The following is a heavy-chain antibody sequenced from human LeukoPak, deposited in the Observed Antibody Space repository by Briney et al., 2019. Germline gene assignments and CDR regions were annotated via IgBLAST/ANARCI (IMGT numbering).Heavy chain of an antibody. Sequence: PGGSLRLSCAASGFTFSSYGMHWGRQAPGKGLEWVAVIWYDGSNKYYADSVKGRFTVSRDTSKNTLYLQMNSLRAEDTAVYYCARAYFYDVSVTPDYWGQGTLVTVSS. D-gene: IGHD3-22*01. V-gene: IGHV3-33*01. J-gene: IGHJ4*02. CDR3: ARAYFYDVSVTPDY. CDR1: GFTFSSYG. CDR2: IWYDGSNK.